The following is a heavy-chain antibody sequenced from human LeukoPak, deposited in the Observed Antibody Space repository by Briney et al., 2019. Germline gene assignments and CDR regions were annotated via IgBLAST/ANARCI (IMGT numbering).Heavy chain of an antibody. J-gene: IGHJ4*02. D-gene: IGHD6-19*01. CDR3: AREGDSSGWYGGTDY. CDR1: GFTFSSYS. V-gene: IGHV3-48*01. CDR2: ISSSSSTI. Sequence: GGSLRLSCAASGFTFSSYSMNWVRQAPGKGLEWVSYISSSSSTIYYADSVKGRFTISRDNAKNSLYLQMNSLRAKDTAVYYCAREGDSSGWYGGTDYWGQGTLVTVSS.